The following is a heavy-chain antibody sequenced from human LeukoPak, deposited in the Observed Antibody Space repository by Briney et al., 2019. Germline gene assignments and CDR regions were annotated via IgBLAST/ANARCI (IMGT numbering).Heavy chain of an antibody. D-gene: IGHD3-3*01. V-gene: IGHV3-7*01. CDR2: IKQDGSEK. Sequence: GGSLRLSCAASGFTFSSCAMSWVRQAPGKGLEWVADIKQDGSEKYYLDSVKGRFTISTDNAKNLLSLEMNSLRVEDTAVYYCSWSGEADWGQGTLVTVSS. J-gene: IGHJ4*02. CDR3: SWSGEAD. CDR1: GFTFSSCA.